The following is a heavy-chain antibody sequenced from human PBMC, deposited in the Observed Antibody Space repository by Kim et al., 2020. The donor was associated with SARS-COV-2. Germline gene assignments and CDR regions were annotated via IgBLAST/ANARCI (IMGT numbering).Heavy chain of an antibody. Sequence: GGSLRLSCAASGFTFSSYAMSWVRQAPGKGLEWVSAISGSGGSTYYADSVKGRFTISRDNSKNTLYLQMNSLRAEDTAVYYCAKDRPPSGMVRGVLNHWGQGTLVTVSS. J-gene: IGHJ5*02. V-gene: IGHV3-23*01. CDR3: AKDRPPSGMVRGVLNH. CDR2: ISGSGGST. CDR1: GFTFSSYA. D-gene: IGHD3-10*01.